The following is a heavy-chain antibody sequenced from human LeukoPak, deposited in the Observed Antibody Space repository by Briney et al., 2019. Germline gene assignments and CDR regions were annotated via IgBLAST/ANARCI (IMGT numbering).Heavy chain of an antibody. Sequence: ASVKVSCKASGYTFTGYYMHWVRQAPGKGLEWMGGFDPEDGETIYAQKFQGRVTMTEDTSTDTAYMELSSLRSEDTAVYYCATGFWDSGYDYRYWGQGTLVTVSS. CDR2: FDPEDGET. CDR3: ATGFWDSGYDYRY. D-gene: IGHD5-12*01. J-gene: IGHJ4*02. V-gene: IGHV1-24*01. CDR1: GYTFTGYY.